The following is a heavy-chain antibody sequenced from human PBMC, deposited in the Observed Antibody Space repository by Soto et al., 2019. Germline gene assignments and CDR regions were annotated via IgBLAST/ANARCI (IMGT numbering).Heavy chain of an antibody. CDR3: ARVDTAMVDYGMDV. V-gene: IGHV5-10-1*01. D-gene: IGHD5-18*01. J-gene: IGHJ6*02. Sequence: GESLKISCKGSGYSFTSYWISWVRQMHGKGLEWMGRIDPSDSYTNYSPSFQGHVTISADKSISTAYLQWSSLKASDTAMYYCARVDTAMVDYGMDVWGQGTTVTVSS. CDR2: IDPSDSYT. CDR1: GYSFTSYW.